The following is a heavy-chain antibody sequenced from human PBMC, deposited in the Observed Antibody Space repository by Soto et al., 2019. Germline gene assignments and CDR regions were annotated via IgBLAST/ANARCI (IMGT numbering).Heavy chain of an antibody. CDR3: ARGFRNGFNV. Sequence: EVQLVESGGGLVKPGGSLRLSCVASGFTFSGYSINWVRQAPGKGLEWVSYISGPSIYIYYADSGKGRFTISRDNAKSAVYLQMNSLRAEDTGVYYCARGFRNGFNVWGQGTTVSVSS. J-gene: IGHJ6*02. CDR2: ISGPSIYI. V-gene: IGHV3-21*01. D-gene: IGHD2-8*01. CDR1: GFTFSGYS.